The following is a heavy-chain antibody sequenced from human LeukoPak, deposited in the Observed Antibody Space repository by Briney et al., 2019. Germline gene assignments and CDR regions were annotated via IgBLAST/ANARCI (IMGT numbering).Heavy chain of an antibody. V-gene: IGHV4-4*07. D-gene: IGHD6-6*01. CDR3: ARAIAARPFYYMDV. Sequence: SETLSHTCTVSGGSISSYYWSWIRQPAGKGLEWIGRIYTSGSTNYNPSLKSRVTMSVDTSKNQFSLKLSSVTAADTAVYYCARAIAARPFYYMDVWGKGTTVTVSS. CDR1: GGSISSYY. CDR2: IYTSGST. J-gene: IGHJ6*03.